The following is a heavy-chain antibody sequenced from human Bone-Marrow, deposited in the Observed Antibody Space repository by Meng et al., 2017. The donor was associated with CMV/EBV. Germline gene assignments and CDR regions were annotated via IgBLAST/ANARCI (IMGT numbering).Heavy chain of an antibody. Sequence: GESLKLSCAASGFTFSSYGMNWVRQAPGKGLEWISYISGSGSTIYYADSVKGRFTISRDNAKNSLYLQMNSLRAEDTAVYYCARETGSMSSAAVIDVWGLGTPVTVSS. CDR1: GFTFSSYG. V-gene: IGHV3-48*03. CDR2: ISGSGSTI. J-gene: IGHJ2*01. D-gene: IGHD2-2*01. CDR3: ARETGSMSSAAVIDV.